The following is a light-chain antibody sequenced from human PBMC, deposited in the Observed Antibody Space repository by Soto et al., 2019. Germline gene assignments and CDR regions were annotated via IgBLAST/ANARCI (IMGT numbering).Light chain of an antibody. CDR1: QSVSSY. V-gene: IGKV3-11*01. Sequence: IVLTQSPATLSLSPGERATLSCRASQSVSSYLAGYQQKPGQAPRLLIYDASNRATGIPARFSGSGSGTDFTLTISSLEPEDFAVYYCQQRSNWLWTFGQGTKVDIK. CDR3: QQRSNWLWT. CDR2: DAS. J-gene: IGKJ1*01.